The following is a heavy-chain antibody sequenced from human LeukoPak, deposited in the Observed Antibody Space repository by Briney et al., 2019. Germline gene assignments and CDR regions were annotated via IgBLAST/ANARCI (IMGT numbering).Heavy chain of an antibody. Sequence: GGSLRLSCAASGFTFNSYAMTWVRQAPGKGLEWVSGISGSGDTAHYADPVKGRFSISRDNSKNTLFLQMSSLTGENTAAYFCAKTPTTESTPGDYFYYMDVWGKGTTVTVSS. J-gene: IGHJ6*03. V-gene: IGHV3-23*01. D-gene: IGHD4-11*01. CDR2: ISGSGDTA. CDR1: GFTFNSYA. CDR3: AKTPTTESTPGDYFYYMDV.